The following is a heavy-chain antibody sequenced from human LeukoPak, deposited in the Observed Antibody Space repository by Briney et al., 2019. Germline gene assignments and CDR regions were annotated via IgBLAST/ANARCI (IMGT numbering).Heavy chain of an antibody. CDR1: GGTFSGYA. CDR2: IIPIFGTA. J-gene: IGHJ3*02. D-gene: IGHD3-22*01. Sequence: AASVKVSCKASGGTFSGYAISWVRQAPGQGLEWMGGIIPIFGTANYAQKFQGRVTITADKSTSTAYMELSSLRSEDTAVYYCAREHSSGYYDAFDIWGQGTMVTVSS. CDR3: AREHSSGYYDAFDI. V-gene: IGHV1-69*06.